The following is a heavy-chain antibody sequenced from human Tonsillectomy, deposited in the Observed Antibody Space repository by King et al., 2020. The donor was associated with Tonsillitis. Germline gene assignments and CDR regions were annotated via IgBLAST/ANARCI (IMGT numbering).Heavy chain of an antibody. CDR1: GCSVSSGRYY. D-gene: IGHD2-2*01. CDR3: GRVYPAADYYYGMDV. CDR2: IYYSGNT. V-gene: IGHV4-61*01. Sequence: VQLQESGPGLVKPSETLSLTCTVSGCSVSSGRYYWSWIRQPPGKGLEWIGYIYYSGNTNYNPSLRSRVTMSEDTSKNQFSLKLSSVTAADTAVYYCGRVYPAADYYYGMDVWGQGTTVTVSS. J-gene: IGHJ6*02.